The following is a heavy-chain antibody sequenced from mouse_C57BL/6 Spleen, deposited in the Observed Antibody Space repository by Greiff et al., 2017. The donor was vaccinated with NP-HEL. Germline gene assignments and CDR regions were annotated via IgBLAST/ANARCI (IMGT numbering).Heavy chain of an antibody. Sequence: QVQLKQPGAEVVKPGASVKLSCKASGYTFTSYWMQWVKQRPGQGLEWIGEIDPSDRYTNYNQKFKGKATLTVDTSSRTAYMQLSSLTSEDSAVYYCARRADYDGADYWGQGTTLTVSS. D-gene: IGHD2-4*01. V-gene: IGHV1-50*01. J-gene: IGHJ2*01. CDR2: IDPSDRYT. CDR3: ARRADYDGADY. CDR1: GYTFTSYW.